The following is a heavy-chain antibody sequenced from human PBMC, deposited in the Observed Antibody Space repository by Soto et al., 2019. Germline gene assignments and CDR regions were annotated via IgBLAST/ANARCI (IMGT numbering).Heavy chain of an antibody. CDR2: IRQDGSEK. CDR3: ARAPLIAAADPGWFDP. V-gene: IGHV3-7*01. Sequence: HPGGSLRLSCAASGFTFSDYWMSWVRQAPGKGLEWVANIRQDGSEKYYVDSVKGRITISRDNAKNSLYLQMNSLRAEDTAVYYCARAPLIAAADPGWFDPWGQGTLVTVSS. D-gene: IGHD6-13*01. J-gene: IGHJ5*02. CDR1: GFTFSDYW.